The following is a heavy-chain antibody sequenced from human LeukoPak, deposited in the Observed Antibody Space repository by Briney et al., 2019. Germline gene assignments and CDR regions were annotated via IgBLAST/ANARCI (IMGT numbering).Heavy chain of an antibody. CDR1: GFTFSTYA. J-gene: IGHJ5*02. D-gene: IGHD2/OR15-2a*01. V-gene: IGHV4-34*01. Sequence: GSLRPSCAASGFTFSTYATSWVRQIPGKGLEWIGEISHSGSTNYNPSLKSRVTISVDTSKNQFSLKLSSVTAADTAVYYCARGRLETHTLWRDNWFDPWGQGTLVTVSS. CDR3: ARGRLETHTLWRDNWFDP. CDR2: ISHSGST.